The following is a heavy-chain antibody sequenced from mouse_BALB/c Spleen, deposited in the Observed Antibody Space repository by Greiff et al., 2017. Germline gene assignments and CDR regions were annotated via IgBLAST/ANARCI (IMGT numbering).Heavy chain of an antibody. CDR2: IDTSDSYT. Sequence: QVQLQQSGAELVMPGASVKMSCKASGYTFTDYWMHWVKQRPGQGLEWIGAIDTSDSYTSYNQKFKGKATLTVDESSSTAYMQLSSLTSEDSAVYYCAKSGYDGGFDVWGAGTTVTVSS. J-gene: IGHJ1*01. CDR1: GYTFTDYW. V-gene: IGHV1-69*01. CDR3: AKSGYDGGFDV. D-gene: IGHD3-2*02.